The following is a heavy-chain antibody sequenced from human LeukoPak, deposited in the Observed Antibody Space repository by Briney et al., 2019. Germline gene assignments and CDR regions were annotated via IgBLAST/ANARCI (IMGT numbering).Heavy chain of an antibody. Sequence: GGSLRLSCAASGFTFSSYAMHWVRQAPGKGLEWVAVISYDGSNKYYADSVKGRFTISRDTSKNTLYLQMNSLRAENTAVYYCAKGRTFSSGSPFDYWGQGTLVTVSS. D-gene: IGHD6-19*01. CDR1: GFTFSSYA. J-gene: IGHJ4*02. V-gene: IGHV3-30*18. CDR2: ISYDGSNK. CDR3: AKGRTFSSGSPFDY.